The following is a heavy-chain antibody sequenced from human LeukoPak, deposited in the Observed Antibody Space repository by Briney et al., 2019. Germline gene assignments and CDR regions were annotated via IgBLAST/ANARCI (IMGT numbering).Heavy chain of an antibody. CDR1: GYTFSSYC. Sequence: ASVKVSCKASGYTFSSYCITWVRQAPGRGLEWMGWISAYNGKRNYGQKFQGRVTMTTDTSTNTAHMELRNLRSDDTAVYYCARDLDSSGYYRSDAFDIWGQGTMVTVSS. J-gene: IGHJ3*02. CDR3: ARDLDSSGYYRSDAFDI. V-gene: IGHV1-18*04. CDR2: ISAYNGKR. D-gene: IGHD3-22*01.